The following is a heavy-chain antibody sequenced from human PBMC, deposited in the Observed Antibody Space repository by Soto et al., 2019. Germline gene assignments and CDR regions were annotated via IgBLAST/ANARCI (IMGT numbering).Heavy chain of an antibody. CDR2: IYDSGSS. J-gene: IGHJ4*02. CDR1: GASISSGDYF. D-gene: IGHD1-26*01. V-gene: IGHV4-30-4*01. CDR3: VTVNLVGAAYYFDY. Sequence: SETLSLTCTVSGASISSGDYFWSWIRQSPGKGLQWIGYIYDSGSSYYNPSLKSRVTMSVDTSKNQFSLKLSSVTAADTAVYYCVTVNLVGAAYYFDYWGPGTLVTVSS.